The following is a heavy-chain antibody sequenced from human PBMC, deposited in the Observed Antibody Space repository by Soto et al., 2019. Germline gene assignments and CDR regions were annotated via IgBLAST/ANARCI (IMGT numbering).Heavy chain of an antibody. Sequence: GESLKISCXGSGYSFTSYWIGWVRQMPGKGLEWMGIIYPGDSDTRYSPSFQGQVTISADKSISTAYLQWSSLKASDTAMYYCARNGYDFWKNYYGMDVWGQGTTVTVSS. D-gene: IGHD3-3*01. V-gene: IGHV5-51*01. J-gene: IGHJ6*02. CDR2: IYPGDSDT. CDR1: GYSFTSYW. CDR3: ARNGYDFWKNYYGMDV.